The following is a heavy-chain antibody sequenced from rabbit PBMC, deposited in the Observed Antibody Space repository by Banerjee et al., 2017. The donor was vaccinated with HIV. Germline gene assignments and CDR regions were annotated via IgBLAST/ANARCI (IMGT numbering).Heavy chain of an antibody. CDR1: GFDFSSYY. Sequence: QSLEESGGGLVQPGGSLKLSCKASGFDFSSYYMSWVRQAPGKGLEWIGYIDPVFGSTYYASWVNGRFTISSDNAQNTVDLQMNSLTAADTATYFCASASSSGYTRLDLWGPGTLVTVS. V-gene: IGHV1S7*01. CDR3: ASASSSGYTRLDL. CDR2: IDPVFGST. D-gene: IGHD1-1*01. J-gene: IGHJ3*01.